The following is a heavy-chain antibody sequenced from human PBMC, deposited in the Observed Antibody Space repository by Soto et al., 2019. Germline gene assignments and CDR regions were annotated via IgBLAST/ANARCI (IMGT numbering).Heavy chain of an antibody. Sequence: GGSLRLSCAASGFTFSSYAMSWVRQAPGKWLEWVSAISGSGGSTYYADSVKGRFTISRDNSKNTLYLQMNRLRAEDTAVYYCAKDFSGRAKQLDAFDIWGQGTMVTVSS. D-gene: IGHD6-6*01. CDR2: ISGSGGST. CDR1: GFTFSSYA. J-gene: IGHJ3*02. CDR3: AKDFSGRAKQLDAFDI. V-gene: IGHV3-23*01.